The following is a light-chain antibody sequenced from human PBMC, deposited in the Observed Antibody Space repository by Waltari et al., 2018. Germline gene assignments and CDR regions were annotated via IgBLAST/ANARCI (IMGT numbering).Light chain of an antibody. CDR3: CSYAGSRTYV. CDR1: SRDFWNVNL. J-gene: IGLJ1*01. V-gene: IGLV2-23*02. Sequence: QSALTQPASVSGSPGQSITISCTRPSRDFWNVNLVSWYQQQPGKVPKLIIYEVSKRPSGVSNHFSGSKSGNTASLTISGLRAEDEADYYCCSYAGSRTYVFGTGTKVTVL. CDR2: EVS.